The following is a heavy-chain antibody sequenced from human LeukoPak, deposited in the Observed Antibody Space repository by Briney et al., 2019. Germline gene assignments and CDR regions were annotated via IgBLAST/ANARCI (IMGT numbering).Heavy chain of an antibody. CDR3: ARGPNDYYGSSGYPNDAFDI. V-gene: IGHV3-23*01. J-gene: IGHJ3*02. CDR2: ISGSGGST. D-gene: IGHD3-22*01. Sequence: GGSLRLSCAASGFTFSSYAMSWVRQAPGKGLEWVSAISGSGGSTYYADSVKGRFTISRDNSKNTLYLQMNSLRAEDTAVYYCARGPNDYYGSSGYPNDAFDIWGQGTMVTVSS. CDR1: GFTFSSYA.